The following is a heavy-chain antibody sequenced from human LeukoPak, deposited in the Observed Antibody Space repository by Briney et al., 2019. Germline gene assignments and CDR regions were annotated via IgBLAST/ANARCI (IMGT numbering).Heavy chain of an antibody. CDR3: ARHDYYDYVWGSYRPPPYFDY. CDR2: IYTSGST. V-gene: IGHV4-4*07. Sequence: SETLSLTCTVSGGSISSYYWSWIRQPAGKGLEWIGRIYTSGSTNYNPSLKSRVTISVDTSKNQFSLKLSSVTAADTAVYYCARHDYYDYVWGSYRPPPYFDYWGQGTLVTVSS. D-gene: IGHD3-16*02. J-gene: IGHJ4*02. CDR1: GGSISSYY.